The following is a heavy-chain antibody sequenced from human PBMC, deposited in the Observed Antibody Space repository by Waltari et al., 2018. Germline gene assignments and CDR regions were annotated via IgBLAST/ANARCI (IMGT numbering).Heavy chain of an antibody. Sequence: QVQLQESGPGLVKPSETLSLTCTVSGGSISSYYWSWIRQPPGKGLEWIGYIYYSGSTNYTPSLKSRVTISVDTSKNQFSLKLSSVTAADTAVYYCARALSGVVIAADYWGQGTLVTVSS. CDR3: ARALSGVVIAADY. CDR1: GGSISSYY. CDR2: IYYSGST. J-gene: IGHJ4*02. D-gene: IGHD2-21*01. V-gene: IGHV4-59*01.